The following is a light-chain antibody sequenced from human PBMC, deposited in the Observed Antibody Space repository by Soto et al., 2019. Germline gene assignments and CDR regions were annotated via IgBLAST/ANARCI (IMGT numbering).Light chain of an antibody. Sequence: IVLTQSPCAVSLSPGERATRSCRASQSVSSTYLAWYQQKPGQAPRLLIYGTSSRATGIPDRFSGSGSGTDFTLTISSLEPEDFAVYYCQQRSNWPPITFGLGTRLEIK. J-gene: IGKJ5*01. CDR2: GTS. CDR1: QSVSSTY. V-gene: IGKV3D-20*02. CDR3: QQRSNWPPIT.